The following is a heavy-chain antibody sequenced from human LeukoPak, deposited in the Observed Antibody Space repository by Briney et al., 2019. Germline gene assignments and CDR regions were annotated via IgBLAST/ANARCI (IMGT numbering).Heavy chain of an antibody. J-gene: IGHJ5*02. V-gene: IGHV1-69*04. CDR2: IILILGIA. CDR1: GGTFSIYA. Sequence: SVKLSCKASGGTFSIYAISWVRQAPGQGLEWKGRIILILGIANYAQKSQGRVTITADKSTSTAYMELSSLRSEDTAVYYCARDPGSSGFPNWFDPCGQGRMVTVSS. CDR3: ARDPGSSGFPNWFDP. D-gene: IGHD3-22*01.